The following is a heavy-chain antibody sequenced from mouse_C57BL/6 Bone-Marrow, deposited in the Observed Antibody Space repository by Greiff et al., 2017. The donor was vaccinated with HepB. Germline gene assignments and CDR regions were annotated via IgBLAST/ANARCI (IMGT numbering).Heavy chain of an antibody. Sequence: SGAELVRPGTSVKVSCKASGYAFTNYLIEWVKQRPGQGLEWIGVINPGSGGTNYNEKFKGKATLTADKSSSTAYMQLSSLTSEDSAVYFCARSALRVMDYWGQGTSVTVSS. J-gene: IGHJ4*01. CDR2: INPGSGGT. CDR3: ARSALRVMDY. V-gene: IGHV1-54*01. CDR1: GYAFTNYL. D-gene: IGHD1-1*01.